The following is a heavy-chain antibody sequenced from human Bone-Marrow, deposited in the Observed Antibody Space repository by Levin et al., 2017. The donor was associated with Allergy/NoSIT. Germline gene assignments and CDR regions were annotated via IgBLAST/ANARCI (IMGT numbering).Heavy chain of an antibody. V-gene: IGHV4-59*01. J-gene: IGHJ3*01. CDR1: GDSISSYY. Sequence: SETLSLTCTVSGDSISSYYWSWIRQPPGKGLEWIGHIYHRGSTTYNPSLKSRVTISLDRSKNHFSLNLTSVTAADTAVYYCARDSEEMALVPGVWGQGTMVTVSS. D-gene: IGHD5-24*01. CDR2: IYHRGST. CDR3: ARDSEEMALVPGV.